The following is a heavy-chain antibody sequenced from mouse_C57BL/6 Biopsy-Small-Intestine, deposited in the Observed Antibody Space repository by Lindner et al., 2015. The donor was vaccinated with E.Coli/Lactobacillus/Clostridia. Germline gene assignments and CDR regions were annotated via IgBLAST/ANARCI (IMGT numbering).Heavy chain of an antibody. CDR1: GYTFTKYG. J-gene: IGHJ4*01. V-gene: IGHV1-79*01. Sequence: SVKVSCKASGYTFTKYGVSWVRQAPGQGLEWMGWISAYNGNTNYAQKFQGRVTMTTDTSASTAYMELRSLRSDDTAEYYCARDSVDIVPTIVSNSDYWGQGTLVTVSP. CDR2: ISAYNGNT. D-gene: IGHD2-12*01. CDR3: ARDSVDIVPTIVSNSDY.